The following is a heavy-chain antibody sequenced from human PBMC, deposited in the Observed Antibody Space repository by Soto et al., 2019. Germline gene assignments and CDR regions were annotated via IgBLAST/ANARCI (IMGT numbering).Heavy chain of an antibody. V-gene: IGHV4-30-4*01. Sequence: KALETLSLTCTVSGGSVTSDEDYWSWIRQSPGKGLEWIGYISNSGSTGYNPSLKTRLPMSVDRSKNQFTLGLTSVTAADTAVYFCATESGSTYGYFDYWGQGTQVTVSS. D-gene: IGHD4-17*01. CDR2: ISNSGST. CDR3: ATESGSTYGYFDY. CDR1: GGSVTSDEDY. J-gene: IGHJ4*02.